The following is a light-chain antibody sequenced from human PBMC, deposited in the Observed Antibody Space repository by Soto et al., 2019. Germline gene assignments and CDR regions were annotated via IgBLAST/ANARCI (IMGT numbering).Light chain of an antibody. CDR2: KAS. CDR3: QHYNSYSDA. V-gene: IGKV1-5*03. Sequence: DIQMTQSPSTLSGSVGDRVTITCRASQTISSWVAWYQQKPGKAPKLLIYKASTLKSGVPSRFSGSGSGTEFTRTISSLQPDDFATYYCQHYNSYSDAFGQGTKLELK. J-gene: IGKJ1*01. CDR1: QTISSW.